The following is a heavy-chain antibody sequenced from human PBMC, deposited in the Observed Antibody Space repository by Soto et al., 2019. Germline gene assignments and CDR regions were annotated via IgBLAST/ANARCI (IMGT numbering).Heavy chain of an antibody. CDR2: ISSNSATT. Sequence: GSLRLSCVGSGFRFSDNSMDWVRQAPGKGLQWISYISSNSATTYYADSVKGRFTVSRDNAKNALFLQMSSLRDDDTATYYCARLPKGSLVTAWGQGARVTVSS. D-gene: IGHD2-21*02. CDR3: ARLPKGSLVTA. CDR1: GFRFSDNS. J-gene: IGHJ4*02. V-gene: IGHV3-48*02.